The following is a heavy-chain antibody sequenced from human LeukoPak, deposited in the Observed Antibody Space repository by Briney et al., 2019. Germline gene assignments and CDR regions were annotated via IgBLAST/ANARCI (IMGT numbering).Heavy chain of an antibody. J-gene: IGHJ6*03. Sequence: EASVKVSCTASGGTFSSYAISWVRQAPGQGLEWMGGIIPIFGTANYAQKFQGRVTITADKSTSTAYMELSSLRSEDTAVYYCAIYPGYYYYMDVWGKGTTVTVSS. V-gene: IGHV1-69*06. CDR2: IIPIFGTA. CDR1: GGTFSSYA. CDR3: AIYPGYYYYMDV.